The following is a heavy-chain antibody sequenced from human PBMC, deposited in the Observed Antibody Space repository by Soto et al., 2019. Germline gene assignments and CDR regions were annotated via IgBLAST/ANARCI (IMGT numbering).Heavy chain of an antibody. Sequence: SETLSLTCAVSGASISSSNCWNWVRQPPGKGLEWIGEIYPSGSTNYNPSLKSRVTISVDKSRNQFSLKLSSVTAADTAVYYCAKSRCSSSHCQTGYFDCWGQGTLVTVSS. CDR1: GASISSSNC. V-gene: IGHV4-4*02. J-gene: IGHJ4*02. CDR3: AKSRCSSSHCQTGYFDC. D-gene: IGHD2-2*01. CDR2: IYPSGST.